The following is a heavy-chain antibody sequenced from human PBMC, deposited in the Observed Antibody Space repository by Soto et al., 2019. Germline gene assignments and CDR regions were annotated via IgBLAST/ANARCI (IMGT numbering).Heavy chain of an antibody. J-gene: IGHJ6*02. Sequence: SETLSLTCTVSGGSISASSFYWAWIRQPPGKGLECIGNIYYSGITYYNPSLKGRVTISIDKSKNQFSLKVTSVTAADTGVYYCATPSGGFGNHYGMDVWGQGTTVTVSS. D-gene: IGHD3-10*01. CDR2: IYYSGIT. CDR1: GGSISASSFY. CDR3: ATPSGGFGNHYGMDV. V-gene: IGHV4-39*01.